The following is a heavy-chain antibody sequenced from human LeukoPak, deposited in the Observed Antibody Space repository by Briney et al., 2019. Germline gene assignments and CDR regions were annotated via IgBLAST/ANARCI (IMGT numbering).Heavy chain of an antibody. Sequence: GGSLRLSCAASGFSFTTYWMGWVRQAPGKGLEWVANINQDESSQYYVDAVRGRFTISRDNAKNSVYLQMNSLRAEDTAVYYCARGGGSGRYGLPFDHWGQGTLVTVSS. V-gene: IGHV3-7*01. CDR3: ARGGGSGRYGLPFDH. CDR2: INQDESSQ. D-gene: IGHD6-13*01. J-gene: IGHJ4*02. CDR1: GFSFTTYW.